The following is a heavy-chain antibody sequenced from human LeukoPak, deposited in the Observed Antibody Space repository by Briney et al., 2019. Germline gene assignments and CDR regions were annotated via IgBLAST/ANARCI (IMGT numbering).Heavy chain of an antibody. Sequence: PSETLSLTCTVSGASITSFYWNWIRQPPGKGLEWIGYIYNSGSTNYNTSLKSRVAISVDTSKNKFSLKLSSVTAADTAVYYCARRLNDILTGFMAFDIWGQGTMVTVSS. CDR3: ARRLNDILTGFMAFDI. V-gene: IGHV4-59*08. J-gene: IGHJ3*02. CDR2: IYNSGST. CDR1: GASITSFY. D-gene: IGHD3-9*01.